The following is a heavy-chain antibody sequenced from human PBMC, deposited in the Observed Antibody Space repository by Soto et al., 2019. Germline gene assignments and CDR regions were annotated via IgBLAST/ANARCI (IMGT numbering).Heavy chain of an antibody. CDR2: IYYSGGT. V-gene: IGHV4-31*03. J-gene: IGHJ4*02. CDR1: GGSITSDGYS. CDR3: AVNYDSPTYRHDY. Sequence: QVQLQESGPGLVKPSQTLSLTSPVSGGSITSDGYSWSWIRQHPGKGLQWIGYIYYSGGTSYKPPLESRLTIPADTSKNQFSLKLTPVTAADTAVYYCAVNYDSPTYRHDYWGQVTLVTVS. D-gene: IGHD3-22*01.